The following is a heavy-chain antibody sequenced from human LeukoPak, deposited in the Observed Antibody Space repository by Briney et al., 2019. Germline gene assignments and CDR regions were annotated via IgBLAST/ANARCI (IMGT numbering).Heavy chain of an antibody. D-gene: IGHD2-8*02. Sequence: SETLSLTCTVSGGSISSSYYYWGWIRQPPGKGLEWIGYIYYSGSTYYNPSLKSRVTISVDTSKNQFSLKLSSVTAADTAVYYCARVRPGFFRWCDLWGQGTLVSVSA. J-gene: IGHJ5*02. CDR2: IYYSGST. V-gene: IGHV4-31*03. CDR1: GGSISSSYYY. CDR3: ARVRPGFFRWCDL.